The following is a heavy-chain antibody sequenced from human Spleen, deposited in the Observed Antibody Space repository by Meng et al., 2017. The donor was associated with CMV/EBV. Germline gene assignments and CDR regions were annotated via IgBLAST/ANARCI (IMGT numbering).Heavy chain of an antibody. J-gene: IGHJ2*01. CDR1: GYPFSGSY. V-gene: IGHV1-2*06. CDR2: IDPHSGDT. D-gene: IGHD7-27*01. CDR3: ARGNWGSRYFDL. Sequence: TVPCPTSGYPFSGSYIHWVRQAPGQGLEWVGRIDPHSGDTKKFQDRVTMTTDTSISTAYMELSSLRSDDTAVYYCARGNWGSRYFDLWGRGTLVTVSS.